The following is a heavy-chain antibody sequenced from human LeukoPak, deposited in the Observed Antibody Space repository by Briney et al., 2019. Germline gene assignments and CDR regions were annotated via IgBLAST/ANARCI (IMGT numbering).Heavy chain of an antibody. CDR3: ARQDYDSSGYYSLNYFDY. V-gene: IGHV4-39*01. D-gene: IGHD3-22*01. CDR1: GGSISSSSYY. Sequence: YPSETLPLTCTVSGGSISSSSYYWGWIRQPPGKGLEWVGSIYYSGSTYYNPSLKSRVTISVDTSKNQFSLKLSSVTAADTAVYYCARQDYDSSGYYSLNYFDYWGQGTLVTVSS. J-gene: IGHJ4*02. CDR2: IYYSGST.